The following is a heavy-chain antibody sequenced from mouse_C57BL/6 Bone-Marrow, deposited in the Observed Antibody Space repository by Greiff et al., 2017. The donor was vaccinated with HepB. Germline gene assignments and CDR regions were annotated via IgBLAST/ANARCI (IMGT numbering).Heavy chain of an antibody. CDR3: ASHDSSGYWFAY. J-gene: IGHJ3*01. V-gene: IGHV2-6*01. CDR1: GFSLTSYG. D-gene: IGHD3-2*02. Sequence: VKLMESGPGLVAPSQSLSITCTVSGFSLTSYGVDWVRQSPGKGLEWLGVIWGVGSTNYNSALKSRLSISKDNSKSQVFLKMNSLQTDDTAMYYCASHDSSGYWFAYWGQGTLVTVSA. CDR2: IWGVGST.